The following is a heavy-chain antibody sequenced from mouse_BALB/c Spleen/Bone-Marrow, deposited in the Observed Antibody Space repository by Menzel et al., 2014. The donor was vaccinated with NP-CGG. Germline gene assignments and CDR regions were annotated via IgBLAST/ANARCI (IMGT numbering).Heavy chain of an antibody. Sequence: EVKVVDSGGGLVEPGGSLKLSCTASGFTFSSSTMSWVRQTPEKRLEWVASISSGGRHTFYPDTVKGRVTISRDNAKNTLYLQMSSQKSEDTAMYYCARGEGYLDYWGQGTTLTVSS. CDR3: ARGEGYLDY. CDR1: GFTFSSST. CDR2: ISSGGRHT. V-gene: IGHV5-6-4*01. J-gene: IGHJ2*01.